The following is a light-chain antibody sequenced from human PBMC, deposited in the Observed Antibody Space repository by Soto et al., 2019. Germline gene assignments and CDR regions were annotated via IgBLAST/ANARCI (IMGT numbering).Light chain of an antibody. CDR1: QSISSW. CDR2: KAS. J-gene: IGKJ5*01. V-gene: IGKV1-5*03. CDR3: QQYNSYSST. Sequence: DIQMTQSPATLPASLGDRVTITCRASQSISSWLAWYQQKPGKAPKLLIYKASSLESGVPSRFRGSGSGTEFTLTISSLQPDDFETYYCQQYNSYSSTFGQGTRLEIK.